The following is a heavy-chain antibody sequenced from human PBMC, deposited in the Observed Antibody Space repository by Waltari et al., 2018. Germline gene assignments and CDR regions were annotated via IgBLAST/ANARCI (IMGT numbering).Heavy chain of an antibody. Sequence: QVQLVQSGAEVKKPGSSVKVYCKASGGTFSSYAIRWVRQPAGQGLEWMGGIIPIFGTANYAQKFQGRVTITADKSTSTAYMELSSLRSEDTAVYYCARAATVTMTYWYFDLWGRGTLVTVSS. CDR3: ARAATVTMTYWYFDL. V-gene: IGHV1-69*14. CDR2: IIPIFGTA. CDR1: GGTFSSYA. D-gene: IGHD4-17*01. J-gene: IGHJ2*01.